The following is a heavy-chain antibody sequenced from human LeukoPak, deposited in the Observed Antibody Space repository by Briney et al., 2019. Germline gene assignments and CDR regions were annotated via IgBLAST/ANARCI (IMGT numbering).Heavy chain of an antibody. D-gene: IGHD5-12*01. V-gene: IGHV3-30-3*01. CDR1: GFTFSSYA. Sequence: GSLRLSCAASGFTFSSYAMHWVRQAPGKGLEWVAVISYDGSNKYYADSVKGRFTISRDNSKNTLYLQMNSLRAEDTAVYYCARGGVATTTGDYYYYMDVWGKGTTVTVSS. J-gene: IGHJ6*03. CDR3: ARGGVATTTGDYYYYMDV. CDR2: ISYDGSNK.